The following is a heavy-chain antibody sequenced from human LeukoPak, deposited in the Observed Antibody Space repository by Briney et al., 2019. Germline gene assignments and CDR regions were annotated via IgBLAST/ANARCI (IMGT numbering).Heavy chain of an antibody. V-gene: IGHV4-34*01. CDR3: ARVKTMVRGVLDY. CDR1: GGSFSGYY. D-gene: IGHD3-10*01. Sequence: SETLSLTCAVYGGSFSGYYWSWIRQPPGKGLEWIGEINHSGSTNYSPSLKSRVTISVDTSKNQFSLKLSSVTAADTAVYYCARVKTMVRGVLDYWGQGTLVTVSS. J-gene: IGHJ4*02. CDR2: INHSGST.